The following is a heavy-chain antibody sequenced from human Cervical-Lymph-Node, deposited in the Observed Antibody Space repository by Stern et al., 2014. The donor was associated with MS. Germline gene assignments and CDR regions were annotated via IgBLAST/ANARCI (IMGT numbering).Heavy chain of an antibody. J-gene: IGHJ4*02. V-gene: IGHV3-11*01. Sequence: QVQLVESGGGLVKAGGSLRLSCAPSGFTFSDYYMSWIRQAPGKGLEWVSYISRGGTSVYYAESVEGRFTISRDNAKNSLFLQMNSLRAEDTAIYYCVRDLCKSRICYPFDYWGQGTPVTVSS. D-gene: IGHD2-15*01. CDR2: ISRGGTSV. CDR1: GFTFSDYY. CDR3: VRDLCKSRICYPFDY.